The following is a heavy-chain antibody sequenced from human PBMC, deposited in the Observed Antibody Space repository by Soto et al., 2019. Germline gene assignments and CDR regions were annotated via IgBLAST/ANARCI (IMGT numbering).Heavy chain of an antibody. CDR2: IYYSGST. CDR3: ARQVVDYDILTGYSNYWYFDL. CDR1: GGSISSGGYY. D-gene: IGHD3-9*01. V-gene: IGHV4-39*01. J-gene: IGHJ2*01. Sequence: SETLSLTCTVSGGSISSGGYYWSWIRQHPGKGLEWIGSIYYSGSTYYNPSLKSRVTISVDTSKNQFSLKLSSVTAADTAVYYCARQVVDYDILTGYSNYWYFDLWGRGTLVTVSS.